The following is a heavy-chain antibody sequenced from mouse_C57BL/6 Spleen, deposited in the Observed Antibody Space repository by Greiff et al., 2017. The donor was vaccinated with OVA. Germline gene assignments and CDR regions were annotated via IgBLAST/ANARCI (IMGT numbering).Heavy chain of an antibody. D-gene: IGHD4-1*01. CDR1: GYTFTSYW. CDR3: AREGLGGDWFAY. V-gene: IGHV1-64*01. Sequence: QVQLQQPGAELVKPGASVKLSCKASGYTFTSYWMHWVKQRPGQGLEWIGMIHPNSGSTNYNEKFKSKATLTVDKSASTAYMQLSSLTSEDSAVYYCAREGLGGDWFAYWGQGTLVTVSA. J-gene: IGHJ3*01. CDR2: IHPNSGST.